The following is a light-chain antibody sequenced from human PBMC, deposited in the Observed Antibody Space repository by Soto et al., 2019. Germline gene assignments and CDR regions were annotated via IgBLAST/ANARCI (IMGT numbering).Light chain of an antibody. Sequence: DIQMTQSPSTLSASVGDRVTITCRASQSISNWLAWYQLKPGTAPNLLIYKASTLQSGVPSRFSGSGSGTEFTLTISSLQPDDSATYYCQQYSDSWTFGQGTKVDIK. V-gene: IGKV1-5*03. J-gene: IGKJ1*01. CDR3: QQYSDSWT. CDR1: QSISNW. CDR2: KAS.